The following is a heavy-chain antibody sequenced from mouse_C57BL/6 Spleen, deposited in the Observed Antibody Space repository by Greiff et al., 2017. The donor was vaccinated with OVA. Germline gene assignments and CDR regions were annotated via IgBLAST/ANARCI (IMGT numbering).Heavy chain of an antibody. V-gene: IGHV1-59*01. D-gene: IGHD2-4*01. CDR2: IDPSDSYT. CDR3: ARRGLRHAMYY. J-gene: IGHJ4*01. Sequence: VQLQQPGAELVRPGTSVKLSCKASGYTFTSYWMHWVKQRPGQGLEWIGVIDPSDSYTNYNQKFKGKATLTVDTSSSTAYMQLSSLTSADSAVYYGARRGLRHAMYYWGQGTSVTFSS. CDR1: GYTFTSYW.